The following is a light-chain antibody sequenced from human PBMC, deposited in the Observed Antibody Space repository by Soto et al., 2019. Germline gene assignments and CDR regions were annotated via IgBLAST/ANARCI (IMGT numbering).Light chain of an antibody. CDR3: QQYNNWPLLT. J-gene: IGKJ5*01. Sequence: EIVMTQSPATLSVSPGERATLSCRASQSVNSNLAWYQQKPGQAPRLLIYGASARATGIPARFSGSGSGTEFTLTIGSLESEDFALYYCQQYNNWPLLTFGQGTRLEI. CDR2: GAS. CDR1: QSVNSN. V-gene: IGKV3-15*01.